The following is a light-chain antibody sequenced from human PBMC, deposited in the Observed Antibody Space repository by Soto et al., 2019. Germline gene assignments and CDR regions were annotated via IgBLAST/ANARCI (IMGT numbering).Light chain of an antibody. J-gene: IGKJ4*01. V-gene: IGKV3-11*01. CDR3: QQYYDWAPFT. CDR1: QTVSSS. Sequence: EIVLTQSPATLSLSPGERATLSCRASQTVSSSLAWYQQKPGQAPRLLIYEASNRATGIPARLSGSGSGADFTLTISSLQSEDFAIYYCQQYYDWAPFTFGGGTKVEIK. CDR2: EAS.